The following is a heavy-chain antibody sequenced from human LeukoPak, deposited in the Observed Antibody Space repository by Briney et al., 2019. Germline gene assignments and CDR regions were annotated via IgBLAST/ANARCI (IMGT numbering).Heavy chain of an antibody. CDR3: ARVRWELTWFDP. J-gene: IGHJ5*02. CDR2: INPNSGGT. CDR1: GYTFTGYY. Sequence: ASVKVSCKASGYTFTGYYMHWVRQAPGQGLEWVGWINPNSGGTNYAQKFQGRVTMTRDTSISTAYMELSRLRSDDTAVYYCARVRWELTWFDPWGQGTLVTASS. D-gene: IGHD1-26*01. V-gene: IGHV1-2*02.